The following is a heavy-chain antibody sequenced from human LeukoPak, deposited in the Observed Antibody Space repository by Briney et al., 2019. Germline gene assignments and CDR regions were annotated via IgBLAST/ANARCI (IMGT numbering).Heavy chain of an antibody. V-gene: IGHV4-4*02. CDR2: VNLQGST. CDR3: AREGGPYRPLDY. J-gene: IGHJ4*02. Sequence: SETLSLTCGVSGGSISNTNWWTWFRQPPGKGLEWIGEVNLQGSTNYNPSFKSRVAISVDKSENHISLKLTSVTAADTAVYYCAREGGPYRPLDYSGQRTLVTVSS. CDR1: GGSISNTNW.